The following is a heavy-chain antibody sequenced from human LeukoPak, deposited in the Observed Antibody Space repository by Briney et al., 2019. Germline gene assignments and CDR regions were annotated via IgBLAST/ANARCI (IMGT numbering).Heavy chain of an antibody. CDR2: IIGDGTST. CDR3: ARDLHIAAADY. V-gene: IGHV3-74*01. D-gene: IGHD6-13*01. Sequence: GGSLRLSCAASGFTFSTYWMHWARQAPGKGLVWVSRIIGDGTSTDYADSVKGRFIISRDNAKNTVYLQMNSLRAEDTAVYYCARDLHIAAADYWGQGTLVTVSS. J-gene: IGHJ4*02. CDR1: GFTFSTYW.